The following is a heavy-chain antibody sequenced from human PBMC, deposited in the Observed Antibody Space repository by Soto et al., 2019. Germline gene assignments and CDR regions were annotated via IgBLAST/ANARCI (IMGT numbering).Heavy chain of an antibody. CDR2: IYYSGST. CDR3: ARHTNHDYSDWFDP. V-gene: IGHV4-59*01. CDR1: GGSISSYY. D-gene: IGHD4-4*01. Sequence: SETLSLTCTVSGGSISSYYWSWIRQPPGKGLEWIGYIYYSGSTNYNPSLKSRVTISVDTSKNQFSLKLSSVTAADTAVYYCARHTNHDYSDWFDPWGQGTLVTVSS. J-gene: IGHJ5*02.